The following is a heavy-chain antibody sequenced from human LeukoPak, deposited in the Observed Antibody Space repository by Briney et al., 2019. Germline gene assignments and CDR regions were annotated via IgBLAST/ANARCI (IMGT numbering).Heavy chain of an antibody. CDR3: ARRSFWTGYLYDY. CDR1: GGSISSYY. Sequence: SETLSLTCTVSGGSISSYYWNWIRQPAGKGLEWIGRIYTSGTTHYNPSLRSRVTISLDKSKSQFSLRLSSVTAADTAVYYCARRSFWTGYLYDYWGQGTLVTVSS. J-gene: IGHJ4*02. D-gene: IGHD3/OR15-3a*01. V-gene: IGHV4-4*07. CDR2: IYTSGTT.